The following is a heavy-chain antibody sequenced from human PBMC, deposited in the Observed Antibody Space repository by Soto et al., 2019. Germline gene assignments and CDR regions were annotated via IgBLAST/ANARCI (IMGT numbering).Heavy chain of an antibody. J-gene: IGHJ4*02. CDR3: AKESSYYYGAGSYTTN. CDR1: GFTFSNYA. V-gene: IGHV3-23*01. D-gene: IGHD3-10*01. Sequence: PGGSLRLSCAASGFTFSNYAMSWVRQAPGKGLEWVSTISGSDGSTYYADSVKGRFTISRDNSKNTLYLQMNSLRAEDTAVYYCAKESSYYYGAGSYTTNWGQGTLVTVSS. CDR2: ISGSDGST.